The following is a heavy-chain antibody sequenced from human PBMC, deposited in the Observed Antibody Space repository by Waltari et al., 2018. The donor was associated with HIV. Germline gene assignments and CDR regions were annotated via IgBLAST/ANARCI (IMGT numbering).Heavy chain of an antibody. J-gene: IGHJ4*02. CDR2: IRCSGDT. D-gene: IGHD3-9*01. Sequence: EVQLLEFGGGLVQPGGSLRLSCTASGFTFSSYSMSWVRQAPGKGLEWVPTIRCSGDTFYADAVKGRFTISRDNTENTLYLQMNSLRAEDTAVYYCAKVPTYLNLLTGYSLDYWGQGTLVTVSS. CDR3: AKVPTYLNLLTGYSLDY. CDR1: GFTFSSYS. V-gene: IGHV3-23*01.